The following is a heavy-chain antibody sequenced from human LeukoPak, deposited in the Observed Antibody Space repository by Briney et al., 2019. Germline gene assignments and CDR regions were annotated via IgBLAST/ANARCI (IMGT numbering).Heavy chain of an antibody. CDR2: IYYSGST. CDR3: ARKAYSYGYALDS. Sequence: SETLSLTCTVSGGSISSSSYYWGWIRQPPGKGLERIGSIYYSGSTYYNPSLKSRVTISVDTSKNQFSLKLSSVPAADTAVYYCARKAYSYGYALDSWGQGTLVTVSS. V-gene: IGHV4-39*01. D-gene: IGHD5-18*01. CDR1: GGSISSSSYY. J-gene: IGHJ4*02.